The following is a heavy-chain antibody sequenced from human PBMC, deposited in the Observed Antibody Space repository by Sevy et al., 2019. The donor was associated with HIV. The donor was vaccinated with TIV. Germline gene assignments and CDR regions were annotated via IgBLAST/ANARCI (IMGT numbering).Heavy chain of an antibody. CDR3: AKVLRPSTGKQSYYYCGMDV. CDR2: ISYDGSNK. D-gene: IGHD1-1*01. V-gene: IGHV3-30*18. Sequence: GGSLRLSCAASGFTFSSYGMHWVRQAPGKGLEWVAVISYDGSNKYYADSVKGRFTISRDNSKNTLYLQMNSLRAEDTAVYYCAKVLRPSTGKQSYYYCGMDVWGQGTTVTVSS. CDR1: GFTFSSYG. J-gene: IGHJ6*02.